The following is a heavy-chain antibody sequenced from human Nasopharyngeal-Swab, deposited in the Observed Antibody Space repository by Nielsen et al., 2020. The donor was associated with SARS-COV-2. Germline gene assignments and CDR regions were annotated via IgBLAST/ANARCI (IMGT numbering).Heavy chain of an antibody. CDR3: ARDGGYSYGYQGRRDWFDP. D-gene: IGHD5-18*01. V-gene: IGHV1-18*01. Sequence: ASVKVSCKASGYTFTSYGISWVRQAPGQGLEWMGWISAYNGNTNYAQKLQGRVTMTTDTSTSTAYMELRSLRSEDTAVYYCARDGGYSYGYQGRRDWFDPWGQGTPVTVSS. CDR2: ISAYNGNT. CDR1: GYTFTSYG. J-gene: IGHJ5*02.